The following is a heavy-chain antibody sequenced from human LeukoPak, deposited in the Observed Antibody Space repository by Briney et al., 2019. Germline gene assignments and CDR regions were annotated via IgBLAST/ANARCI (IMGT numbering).Heavy chain of an antibody. D-gene: IGHD3-10*01. J-gene: IGHJ4*02. CDR1: GGSISSSNW. CDR2: IYHSGST. V-gene: IGHV4-4*02. CDR3: ARRSGTYGSGSYYNTADLDY. Sequence: SETLSLTCAVSGGSISSSNWWSWVRQPPGKGLEWIGEIYHSGSTYYNPSLKSRVTISVDKSKNQFSLKLSSVTAADTAVYYCARRSGTYGSGSYYNTADLDYWGQGTLVTVSS.